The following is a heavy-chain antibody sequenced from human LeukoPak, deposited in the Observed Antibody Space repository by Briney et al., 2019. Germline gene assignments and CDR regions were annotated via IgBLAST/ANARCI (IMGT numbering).Heavy chain of an antibody. CDR1: GFTFSSYS. J-gene: IGHJ4*02. CDR2: ISTDGSTT. D-gene: IGHD3-3*01. V-gene: IGHV3-21*04. CDR3: ARDQYDTWSRRGNFDS. Sequence: GGSLRLSCAASGFTFSSYSMNWVRQAPGKGLVWVSRISTDGSTTTYADSVKGRFTVSRDNAKNSLFLQMNSLRVEDTAVFYCARDQYDTWSRRGNFDSWGQGTLVIVSS.